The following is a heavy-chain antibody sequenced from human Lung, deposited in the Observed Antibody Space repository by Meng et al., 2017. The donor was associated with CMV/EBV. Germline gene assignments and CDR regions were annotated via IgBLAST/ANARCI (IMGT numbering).Heavy chain of an antibody. D-gene: IGHD2-2*02. CDR2: IYSGGRST. CDR3: AKMYCGTTSCYIFVF. Sequence: GGSLRLXXAASRFPFSDFAMSWVRRAPGKGLEWVSVIYSGGRSTSYADSVKGRFTISRDNSKNTLYLQMNRMRADDTAVYYCAKMYCGTTSCYIFVFWGLGXLVTVSS. V-gene: IGHV3-23*03. J-gene: IGHJ4*02. CDR1: RFPFSDFA.